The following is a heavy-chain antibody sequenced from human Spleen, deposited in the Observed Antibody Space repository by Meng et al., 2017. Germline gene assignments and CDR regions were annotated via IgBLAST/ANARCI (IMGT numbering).Heavy chain of an antibody. D-gene: IGHD6-13*01. CDR2: INPKSGDT. CDR1: GYTFTYRY. J-gene: IGHJ4*02. Sequence: ASVKVSCKASGYTFTYRYLHWVRQAPGQALEWMGRINPKSGDTHYAQRFQGRVTMTGDTSISTAYMELSGLRSDDTAMYYCARDEDISAAGKLFGDYWGQGTLVTVSS. V-gene: IGHV1-2*06. CDR3: ARDEDISAAGKLFGDY.